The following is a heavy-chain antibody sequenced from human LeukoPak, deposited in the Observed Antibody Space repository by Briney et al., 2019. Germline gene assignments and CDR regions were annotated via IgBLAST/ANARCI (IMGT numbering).Heavy chain of an antibody. CDR2: ISSSGSTI. CDR1: GFTFSSYS. V-gene: IGHV3-48*01. Sequence: GGSLRLSCAASGFTFSSYSMNWVHQAPGKGLEWVSSISSSGSTIYYADSVRGRFTISRDNAKNSLYLQMNSLRAEDTAVYYCARRKEIDYWGQGTLVTISS. J-gene: IGHJ4*02. CDR3: ARRKEIDY.